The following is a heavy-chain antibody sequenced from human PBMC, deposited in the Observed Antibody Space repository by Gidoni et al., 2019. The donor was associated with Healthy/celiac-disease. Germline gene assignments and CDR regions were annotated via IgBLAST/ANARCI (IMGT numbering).Heavy chain of an antibody. J-gene: IGHJ4*02. D-gene: IGHD6-13*01. CDR1: GFSLSTSGVG. V-gene: IGHV2-5*01. CDR3: AHRRWHTSSSWFEYYFDY. Sequence: QITLKESGPTLVKPTQTLTLTCTFSGFSLSTSGVGVGWIRQPPGKALEWLALIYWNDDKRYSPSLKSRLTITKDTSKNQVVLTMTNMDPVDTATYYCAHRRWHTSSSWFEYYFDYWGQGTLVTVSS. CDR2: IYWNDDK.